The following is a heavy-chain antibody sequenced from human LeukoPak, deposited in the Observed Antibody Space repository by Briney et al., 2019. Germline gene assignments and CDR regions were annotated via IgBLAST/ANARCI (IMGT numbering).Heavy chain of an antibody. CDR2: IYYSGST. CDR3: ARGTMVRGVIINXXXDY. CDR1: GGSISSYY. D-gene: IGHD3-10*01. J-gene: IGHJ4*02. V-gene: IGHV4-59*13. Sequence: SETLSLTCTVSGGSISSYYWSWIRQPPGKGLEWIGYIYYSGSTNYNPSLKSRVTISVDTSKNQFSLKLSSVTAADTAVYYCARGTMVRGVIINXXXDYWGQGTLVTVSS.